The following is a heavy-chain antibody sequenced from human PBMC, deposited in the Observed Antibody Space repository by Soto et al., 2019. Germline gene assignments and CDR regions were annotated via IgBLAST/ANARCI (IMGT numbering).Heavy chain of an antibody. V-gene: IGHV3-13*01. D-gene: IGHD3-10*01. CDR1: GFTVSSYD. Sequence: EGQLVESGGGLVQPGGSLRLACAASGFTVSSYDMHWVRHVTGKGLEWVSTLGAGGDTYFPDSVKGRFTISRDHAKNSLYLQMNNLGAGDTAVYYCARGTMVRGTLDPGISGPLDYWGQGTLVAVSS. J-gene: IGHJ4*02. CDR2: LGAGGDT. CDR3: ARGTMVRGTLDPGISGPLDY.